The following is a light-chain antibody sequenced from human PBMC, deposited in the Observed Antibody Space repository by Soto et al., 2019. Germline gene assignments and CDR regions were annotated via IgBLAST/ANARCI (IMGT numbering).Light chain of an antibody. Sequence: QSVLTQPASVSGSPAQSITISCTGTSSDVGGYNYVSWYQQHPGRAPKLTIYKVSRRPSGVSDRFSGSKSGNTASLTISGLQAEDEADYYCSSYTDSGVFVVFGGGTKLTVL. CDR2: KVS. CDR3: SSYTDSGVFVV. V-gene: IGLV2-14*01. J-gene: IGLJ2*01. CDR1: SSDVGGYNY.